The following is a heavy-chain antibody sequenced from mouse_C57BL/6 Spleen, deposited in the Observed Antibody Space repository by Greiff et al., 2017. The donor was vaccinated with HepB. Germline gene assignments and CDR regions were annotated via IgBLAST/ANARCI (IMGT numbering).Heavy chain of an antibody. CDR1: GYAFSSYW. D-gene: IGHD1-1*01. V-gene: IGHV1-80*01. CDR3: ARGDYYGSSYAMDY. Sequence: VQLQQSGASVKISCKASGYAFSSYWMNWVKQRPGKGLEWIGQIYPGDGDTNYNGKFKGKATLTADKSSSTAYMQLSSLTSEDSAVYFCARGDYYGSSYAMDYWGQGTSVTVSS. J-gene: IGHJ4*01. CDR2: IYPGDGDT.